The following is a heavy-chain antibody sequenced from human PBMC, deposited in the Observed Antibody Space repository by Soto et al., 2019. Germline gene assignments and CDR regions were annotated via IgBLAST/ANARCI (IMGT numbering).Heavy chain of an antibody. V-gene: IGHV3-23*01. D-gene: IGHD3-22*01. Sequence: PGGSLRLSCAASGFTFSNYAVSWVRQAPGKGLEWVSTISGSGGNTYYADYVRGRFTISRDNSKNTLYLQMNSLRAEDTAVYYRAKAFYFDSSGYYYPFDYGGQETLVTVSS. J-gene: IGHJ4*02. CDR2: ISGSGGNT. CDR1: GFTFSNYA. CDR3: AKAFYFDSSGYYYPFDY.